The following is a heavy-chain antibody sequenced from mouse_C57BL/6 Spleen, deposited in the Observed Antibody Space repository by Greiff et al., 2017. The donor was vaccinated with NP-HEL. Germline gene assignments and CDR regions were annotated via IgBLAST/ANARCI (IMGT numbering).Heavy chain of an antibody. Sequence: QVQLQQPGAELVKPGASVKLSCKASGYTFTSYWMQWVKQRPGQGLEWIGEIDPSDSYTNYNQKFKGKATLTVDTSSSTAYMQLSSLTSEDSAVYYCARGGYGNRLYYFDYWGQGTTLTVSS. J-gene: IGHJ2*01. CDR1: GYTFTSYW. CDR3: ARGGYGNRLYYFDY. D-gene: IGHD2-10*02. V-gene: IGHV1-50*01. CDR2: IDPSDSYT.